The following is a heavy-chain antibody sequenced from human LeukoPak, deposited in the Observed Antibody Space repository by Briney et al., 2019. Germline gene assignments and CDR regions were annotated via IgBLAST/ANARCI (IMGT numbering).Heavy chain of an antibody. CDR3: ARHYDSSGYYQIDY. J-gene: IGHJ4*02. D-gene: IGHD3-22*01. Sequence: SETLSLTCTVSGGSISSSSYYWGWIRQPPGKGLEWIGSIYYSGNTYYNPSLKSRVIISVDTSKNQFSLKLSSVTAADTAVYYCARHYDSSGYYQIDYWGQGTLVTVSS. CDR2: IYYSGNT. CDR1: GGSISSSSYY. V-gene: IGHV4-39*01.